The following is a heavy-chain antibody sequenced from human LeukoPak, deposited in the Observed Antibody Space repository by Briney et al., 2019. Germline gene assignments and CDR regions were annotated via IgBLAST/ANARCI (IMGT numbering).Heavy chain of an antibody. Sequence: PGGSLRLSCAASGFTFITYSMNWVRQAPGKGLEWVSSISSSSSYIYYADSVRGRFTISRDNPKNSLYLQMNSLRAEDTAVYYCARVRGEDIVVVVAADYWGQGTLVTVSS. CDR1: GFTFITYS. J-gene: IGHJ4*02. D-gene: IGHD2-15*01. CDR3: ARVRGEDIVVVVAADY. V-gene: IGHV3-21*01. CDR2: ISSSSSYI.